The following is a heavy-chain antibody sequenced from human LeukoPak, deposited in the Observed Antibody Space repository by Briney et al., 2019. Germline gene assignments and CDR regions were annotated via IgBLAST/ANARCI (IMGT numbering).Heavy chain of an antibody. Sequence: SETLSLTCTVSGASISSGGYYWSWIRQHPGKGLEWIGYISYSGSPYYNPSLKSRVTISVDTSRNQFSLKLSSMTAADTAVYYCARGPHCSSTSCYSEYFHHWGQGTLVTVSS. CDR3: ARGPHCSSTSCYSEYFHH. CDR2: ISYSGSP. D-gene: IGHD2-2*01. V-gene: IGHV4-31*03. CDR1: GASISSGGYY. J-gene: IGHJ1*01.